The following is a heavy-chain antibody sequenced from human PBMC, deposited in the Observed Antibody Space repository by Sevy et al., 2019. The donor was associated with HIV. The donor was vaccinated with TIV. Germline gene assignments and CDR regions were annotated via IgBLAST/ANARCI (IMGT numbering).Heavy chain of an antibody. V-gene: IGHV4-39*01. CDR2: IHYSGST. CDR3: ARYYGSNFDY. Sequence: KQSQTLSLTCTVSTDSVSSSSYEWAWIRQPPGKGLEWIGNIHYSGSTSYNPSLNSRLTISVDTSKDQYSLNLTSALKLTSVTAAETAVYYCARYYGSNFDYWGQGTLVTVSS. D-gene: IGHD3-16*01. CDR1: TDSVSSSSYE. J-gene: IGHJ4*02.